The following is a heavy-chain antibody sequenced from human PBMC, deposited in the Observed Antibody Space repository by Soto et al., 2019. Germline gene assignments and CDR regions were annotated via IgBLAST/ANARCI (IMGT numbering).Heavy chain of an antibody. J-gene: IGHJ6*02. D-gene: IGHD1-26*01. CDR1: GFTFSSYA. CDR3: AKDGASGSYPPYYYYGMDV. CDR2: ISGSGGNA. Sequence: EVQLLESGGGLVQPGGSLRLSCAASGFTFSSYAMSWVRQAPGKGLEWVSTISGSGGNAYYADSVKGRFSISRDNSKNTRHLQMNSLRADDTAVYYCAKDGASGSYPPYYYYGMDVWGQGTTVTVSS. V-gene: IGHV3-23*01.